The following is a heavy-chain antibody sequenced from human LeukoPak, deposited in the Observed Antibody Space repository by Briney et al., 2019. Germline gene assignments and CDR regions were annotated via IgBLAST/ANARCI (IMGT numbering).Heavy chain of an antibody. V-gene: IGHV3-74*01. J-gene: IGHJ4*02. Sequence: PGGSLRLSCAASGNYWMHWVRQVPGKGLVWVSHINSDGSWTSYADSVKGRFTISKDNAKNTVYLQMNSLKTEDTAVYYCITPLPYSAQGGQGTLVTVSS. CDR3: ITPLPYSAQ. D-gene: IGHD2-21*01. CDR2: INSDGSWT. CDR1: GNYW.